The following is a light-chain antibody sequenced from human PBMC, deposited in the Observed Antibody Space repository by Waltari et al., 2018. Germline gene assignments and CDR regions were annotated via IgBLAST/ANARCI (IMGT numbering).Light chain of an antibody. CDR3: AAWDASLNGWV. V-gene: IGLV1-44*01. Sequence: QSVLTQPPSASGTPGQRVTISCSGSSSNIGSNTVNWYQQLPGTAPKLLIYSNNQRPSGVPDRFSGSKSGTSASLAISGLQSEDEADYYCAAWDASLNGWVFGGGTQLPVL. CDR1: SSNIGSNT. J-gene: IGLJ3*02. CDR2: SNN.